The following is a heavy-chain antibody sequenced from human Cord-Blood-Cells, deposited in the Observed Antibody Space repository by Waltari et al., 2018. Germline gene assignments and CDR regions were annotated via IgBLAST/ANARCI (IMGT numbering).Heavy chain of an antibody. CDR2: IYYSGST. Sequence: QLQLQESGPGLVKPSETLSLTGTVSGGSISSSSYYWGWIRQPPGKGREWIGSIYYSGSTYYNPSLKSRVTISVDTSKNQFSLKLSSVTAADTAVYYCARQYSGSSHDAFDIWGQGTMVTVSS. J-gene: IGHJ3*02. CDR3: ARQYSGSSHDAFDI. CDR1: GGSISSSSYY. D-gene: IGHD1-26*01. V-gene: IGHV4-39*01.